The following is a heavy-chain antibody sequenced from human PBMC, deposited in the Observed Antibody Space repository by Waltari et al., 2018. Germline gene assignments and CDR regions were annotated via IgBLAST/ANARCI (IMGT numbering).Heavy chain of an antibody. Sequence: QVQLVQSGAEVKKPGASVKVSCKASGYTFTSYDINWVRQATGQGLEWMGCRNPNSCNTDYAQKCQGRVTRTRNTSRSTAYMELSSLRSEDTAVYYCARAAGLWFGELLSWFDPWGQGTLVTVSS. CDR2: RNPNSCNT. D-gene: IGHD3-10*01. CDR1: GYTFTSYD. J-gene: IGHJ5*02. CDR3: ARAAGLWFGELLSWFDP. V-gene: IGHV1-8*01.